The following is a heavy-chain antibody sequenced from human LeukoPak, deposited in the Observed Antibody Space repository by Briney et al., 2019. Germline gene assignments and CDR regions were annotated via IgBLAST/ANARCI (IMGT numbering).Heavy chain of an antibody. D-gene: IGHD3-10*01. V-gene: IGHV4-34*01. CDR2: INHSGST. CDR3: ARLSHRPLYYYGSGSYVVRGKANDY. J-gene: IGHJ4*02. Sequence: SETLSLTCAVSGGSFNSYYWSWIRQPPGKGLEWIGEINHSGSTNYNPSLKIRVTISVDTSKNQFSLKLSSVTAADTAVYYCARLSHRPLYYYGSGSYVVRGKANDYWGQGTLVTVSS. CDR1: GGSFNSYY.